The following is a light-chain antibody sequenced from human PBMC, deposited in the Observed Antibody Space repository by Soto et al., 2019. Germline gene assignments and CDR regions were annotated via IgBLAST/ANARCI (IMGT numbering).Light chain of an antibody. Sequence: EIVLTQSPGTLSLSPGERATLSCRASQSVSSSYLAWYQQKPGQAPGLLIYDASSRATGIPDRFSGSGSGTDFTLTISRLGPEDFAVYYCQQYGSSPRTFGQGTKVEIK. J-gene: IGKJ1*01. V-gene: IGKV3-20*01. CDR2: DAS. CDR1: QSVSSSY. CDR3: QQYGSSPRT.